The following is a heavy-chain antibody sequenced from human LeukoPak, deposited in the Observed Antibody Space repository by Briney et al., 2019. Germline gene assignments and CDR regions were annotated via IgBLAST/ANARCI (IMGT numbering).Heavy chain of an antibody. CDR3: ARASRRYPGIAAAADFDY. CDR2: IYYGGST. Sequence: SETLSLTCTVSGGSISRSRYYWGWIRQPPGKGLEWIGSIYYGGSTYYSPSLKSRVTISVDTSKNQFSLKLSSVTAADTAAYYCARASRRYPGIAAAADFDYWGQGTLVTVSS. V-gene: IGHV4-39*07. J-gene: IGHJ4*02. D-gene: IGHD6-13*01. CDR1: GGSISRSRYY.